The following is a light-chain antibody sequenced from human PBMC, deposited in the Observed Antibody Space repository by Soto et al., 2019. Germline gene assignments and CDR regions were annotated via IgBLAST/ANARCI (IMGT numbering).Light chain of an antibody. CDR1: QTVSRS. J-gene: IGKJ1*01. CDR2: GAS. Sequence: EIVMTQSPASLSVSPGERATLSCRASQTVSRSLAWYRQKPGQAPRLLIFGASTRATGIPGRFSGSGSGKEFPLTISSLQSEDFAVYFCQQYYNWPPWTFGQGTKVEIK. V-gene: IGKV3-15*01. CDR3: QQYYNWPPWT.